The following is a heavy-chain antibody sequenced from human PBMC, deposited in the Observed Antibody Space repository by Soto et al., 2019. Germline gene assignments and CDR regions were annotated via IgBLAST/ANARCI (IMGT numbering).Heavy chain of an antibody. CDR3: ARDVAPRIAARYWFDP. D-gene: IGHD6-6*01. Sequence: PGGSLRLACAASGFTFSSYSMNWVRQAPGKGLEWVSYISSSSSTIYYADSVKGRFTISRDNAKNSLYLQMNSLRAEDTAVYYCARDVAPRIAARYWFDPWGQGTLVTVSS. CDR1: GFTFSSYS. CDR2: ISSSSSTI. V-gene: IGHV3-48*01. J-gene: IGHJ5*02.